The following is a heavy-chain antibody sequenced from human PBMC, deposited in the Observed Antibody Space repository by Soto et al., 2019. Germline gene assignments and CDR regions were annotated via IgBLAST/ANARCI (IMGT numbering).Heavy chain of an antibody. CDR2: IYTSGSA. V-gene: IGHV4-4*07. D-gene: IGHD2-15*01. CDR1: GGSISSYY. CDR3: AREXRGPDPTGWYYYYGMDV. Sequence: SETLSLTCTVSGGSISSYYWSWIRQPAGKGLEWIGRIYTSGSANYNPSLKSRVTMSVDTSKNQFSLKLSSVTAADTAVYYCAREXRGPDPTGWYYYYGMDVWGQGTTVTVSS. J-gene: IGHJ6*02.